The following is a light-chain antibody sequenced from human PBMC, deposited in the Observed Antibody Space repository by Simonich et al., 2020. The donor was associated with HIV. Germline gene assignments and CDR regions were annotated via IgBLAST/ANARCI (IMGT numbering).Light chain of an antibody. J-gene: IGLJ3*02. V-gene: IGLV2-14*03. CDR1: SSDVGSYND. CDR2: DVR. CDR3: SSYTSSSTWV. Sequence: QSALTQPASVSGSPGQSITISFTGTSSDVGSYNDVSWYQQHPGKAPKLLIYDVRKRPSGVSNRFSGSKSGNTASLTISGLQAEDEADYYCSSYTSSSTWVFGGGTKLTVL.